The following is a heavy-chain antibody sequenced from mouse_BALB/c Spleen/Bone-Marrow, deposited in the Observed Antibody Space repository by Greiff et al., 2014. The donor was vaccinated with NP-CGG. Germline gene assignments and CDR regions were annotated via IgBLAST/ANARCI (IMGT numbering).Heavy chain of an antibody. CDR3: ARRPSFYGSSYGALDY. CDR2: ITPYSDST. V-gene: IGHV1-14*01. Sequence: VQLKESGPELVKPGASVKMSCKASGYTFTSYVMHWVKQKPGQGLEWIGFITPYSDSTHYNEKFKGKATLTSDKSSSTAYMELSGLTSENSAVYYCARRPSFYGSSYGALDYWGQGTSVTVSS. J-gene: IGHJ4*01. CDR1: GYTFTSYV. D-gene: IGHD1-1*01.